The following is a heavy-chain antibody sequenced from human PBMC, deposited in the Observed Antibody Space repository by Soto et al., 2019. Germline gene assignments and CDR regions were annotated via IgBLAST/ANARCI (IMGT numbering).Heavy chain of an antibody. J-gene: IGHJ4*02. CDR2: ISGSGGST. CDR1: GFTFSSYA. D-gene: IGHD4-17*01. V-gene: IGHV3-23*01. CDR3: AKDRNYGDYSSYFDY. Sequence: GGSLRLSCAASGFTFSSYAMSWVRQATGKGLEWVSAISGSGGSTYYADSVKGRFTISRDNSKNTLYLQMNSLRAEDTAVYYCAKDRNYGDYSSYFDYWGQGTLVTVSS.